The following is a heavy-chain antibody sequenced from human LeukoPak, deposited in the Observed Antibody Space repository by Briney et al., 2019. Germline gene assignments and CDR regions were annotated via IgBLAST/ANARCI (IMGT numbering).Heavy chain of an antibody. CDR2: IYYSGST. CDR1: GGSISSGGYY. D-gene: IGHD2-15*01. V-gene: IGHV4-31*03. CDR3: ARRNPGGYCSGGSCYSTRSYYFDY. Sequence: PSETLSLTCTVSGGSISSGGYYWSWIRQHPGKGLEWIGYIYYSGSTYYNPSLKSRVTISVDTSKNQFSLKLSSVTAADTAVYYCARRNPGGYCSGGSCYSTRSYYFDYWGQGTLVTVSS. J-gene: IGHJ4*02.